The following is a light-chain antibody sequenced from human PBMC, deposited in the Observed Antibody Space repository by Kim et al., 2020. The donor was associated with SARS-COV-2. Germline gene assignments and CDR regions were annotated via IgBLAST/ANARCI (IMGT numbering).Light chain of an antibody. V-gene: IGLV2-14*04. CDR3: SSYTSSSTVV. J-gene: IGLJ2*01. CDR1: ISDVGVYSY. CDR2: DVN. Sequence: GHTNTTSCTGTISDVGVYSYVYRDQQHPGEAPKVMIYDVNKRPSGVSNRFSGSKSGNRASLTISGLQAEDEADYYCSSYTSSSTVVFGGGTQLTVL.